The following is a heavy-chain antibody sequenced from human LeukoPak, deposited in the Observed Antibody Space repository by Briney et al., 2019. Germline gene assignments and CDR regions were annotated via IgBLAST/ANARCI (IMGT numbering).Heavy chain of an antibody. CDR2: ISPHTGIT. CDR3: ARDSDYSGNGNGDWFDP. V-gene: IGHV1-18*04. J-gene: IGHJ5*02. D-gene: IGHD4-11*01. Sequence: ASVKVSCKASGFRLTSYGVSWMRQAPGQGLEWMGWISPHTGITHYAEKFEDRATMTIDTSTTTAYMELRSLRYADTAVYYCARDSDYSGNGNGDWFDPWGQGTVITVSS. CDR1: GFRLTSYG.